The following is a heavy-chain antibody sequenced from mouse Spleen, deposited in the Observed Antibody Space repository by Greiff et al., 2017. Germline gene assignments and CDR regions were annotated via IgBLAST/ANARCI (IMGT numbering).Heavy chain of an antibody. CDR3: AREGLWYFDY. Sequence: DVQLQESGGGLVQPGGSRKLSCAASGFTFSSFGMHWVRQAPEKGLEWVAYISSGSSTIYYADTVKGRFTISRDNPKNTLFLQMTSLRSEDTAMYYCAREGLWYFDYWGQGTTLTVSS. CDR2: ISSGSSTI. D-gene: IGHD3-1*01. J-gene: IGHJ2*01. V-gene: IGHV5-17*02. CDR1: GFTFSSFG.